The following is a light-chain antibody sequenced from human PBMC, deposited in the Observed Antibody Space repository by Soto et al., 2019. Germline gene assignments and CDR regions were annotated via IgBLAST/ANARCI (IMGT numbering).Light chain of an antibody. CDR3: AAWDDSLSGVI. CDR2: RND. V-gene: IGLV1-47*01. Sequence: QSVLTQPPSASGTPGQRVTISCSGSSSNIGSNYVYWYQQLPGTAPKLLIHRNDQRPSGVPDRFSGSKSGTSASLAISVLRSEDEGDYYCAAWDDSLSGVIFGGGTKVTVL. J-gene: IGLJ2*01. CDR1: SSNIGSNY.